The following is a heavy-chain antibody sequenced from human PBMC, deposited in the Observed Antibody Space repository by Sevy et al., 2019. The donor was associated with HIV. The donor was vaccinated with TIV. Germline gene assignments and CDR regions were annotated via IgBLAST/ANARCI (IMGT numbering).Heavy chain of an antibody. CDR3: ARDWWDGYGYHWLDP. D-gene: IGHD5-18*01. V-gene: IGHV3-48*01. CDR1: GFTFSSYS. CDR2: ISGGSVTI. Sequence: GGSLRLSCAASGFTFSSYSMIWVRQAPGKGLEWISYISGGSVTIYYADSVKGRFTISRDNAKKSVYLEMNSLRVEDTAVYYCARDWWDGYGYHWLDPWGQGTLVTVSS. J-gene: IGHJ5*02.